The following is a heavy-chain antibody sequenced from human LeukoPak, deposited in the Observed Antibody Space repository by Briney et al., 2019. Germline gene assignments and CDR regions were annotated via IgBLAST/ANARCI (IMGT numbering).Heavy chain of an antibody. J-gene: IGHJ4*02. D-gene: IGHD3-10*01. CDR1: GFTFSSYS. CDR2: ISSSSSYI. Sequence: PGGSLRLSCAASGFTFSSYSMNWVRQAPGKGLEWVSSISSSSSYIYYADSVKGRFTISRDNAKNSLYLQMNSLRAEDTAVYYCARVTERWFGELTAYDYLGQGTLVTVSS. CDR3: ARVTERWFGELTAYDY. V-gene: IGHV3-21*01.